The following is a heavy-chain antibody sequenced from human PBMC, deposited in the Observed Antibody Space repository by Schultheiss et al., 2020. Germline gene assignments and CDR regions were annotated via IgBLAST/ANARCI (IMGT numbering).Heavy chain of an antibody. V-gene: IGHV3-23*01. CDR3: AKEPKYSGSYYIFAFDI. D-gene: IGHD1-26*01. CDR2: ISGSGGST. J-gene: IGHJ3*02. CDR1: GFTFSSYS. Sequence: SCAASGFTFSSYSMNWVRQAPGKGLEWVSAISGSGGSTYYADSVKGRFTISRDNSKNTLYLQMNNLRGEDTAVYYCAKEPKYSGSYYIFAFDIWGQGTKVNVSS.